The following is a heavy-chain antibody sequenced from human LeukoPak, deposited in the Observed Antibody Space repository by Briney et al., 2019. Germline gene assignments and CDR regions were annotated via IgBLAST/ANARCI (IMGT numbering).Heavy chain of an antibody. Sequence: SVKVSCKASGGTFSSYTISWVRQAPGQGLQWMGRIIPILGIANYAQKLQGRVTITADKSTSTAYMELSSLRSEDTAVYYCARSLRDFWSGYHDYWGQGTLVTVSS. CDR1: GGTFSSYT. J-gene: IGHJ4*02. CDR3: ARSLRDFWSGYHDY. D-gene: IGHD3-3*01. V-gene: IGHV1-69*02. CDR2: IIPILGIA.